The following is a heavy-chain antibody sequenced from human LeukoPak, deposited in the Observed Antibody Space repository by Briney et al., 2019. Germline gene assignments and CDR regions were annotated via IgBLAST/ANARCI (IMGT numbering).Heavy chain of an antibody. Sequence: PGGSLRLSCAASGFTFSSYSMNWVRQAPGKGLEWVSSISSSSSYIYYADSVKGRFTISRDNAKNSLYLQMNSLRAEDTAVYYCARDRSSGNYYDSSATPVDYWGQGTLVTVSS. V-gene: IGHV3-21*01. CDR1: GFTFSSYS. J-gene: IGHJ4*02. D-gene: IGHD3-22*01. CDR2: ISSSSSYI. CDR3: ARDRSSGNYYDSSATPVDY.